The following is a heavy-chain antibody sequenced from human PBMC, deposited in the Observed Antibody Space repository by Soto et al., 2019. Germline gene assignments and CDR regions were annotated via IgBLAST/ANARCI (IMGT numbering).Heavy chain of an antibody. CDR3: ARQTHDSSGYYYYFDY. Sequence: ESLKISCKGSGYSFTSYWIGWVRQMPVKGLEWMGIIYPGDSDTRYSPSFQGQVTISADKSISTAYLQWSSLKASDTAMYYCARQTHDSSGYYYYFDYWGQGTLVTVSS. J-gene: IGHJ4*02. CDR2: IYPGDSDT. D-gene: IGHD3-22*01. CDR1: GYSFTSYW. V-gene: IGHV5-51*01.